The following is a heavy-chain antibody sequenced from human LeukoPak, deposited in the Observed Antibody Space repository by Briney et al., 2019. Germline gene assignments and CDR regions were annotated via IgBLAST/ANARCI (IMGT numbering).Heavy chain of an antibody. CDR2: IYYSGST. D-gene: IGHD2/OR15-2a*01. Sequence: SETLSLTCTVSGGSISSYYWSWIRQPPGKGLEWVGYIYYSGSTNYNPSLKSRVTISVDTSKNQFSLKLSSVTAADTAVYYCARVCNKGGRGVIDHWGQGTLVTVSS. CDR3: ARVCNKGGRGVIDH. CDR1: GGSISSYY. V-gene: IGHV4-59*01. J-gene: IGHJ4*02.